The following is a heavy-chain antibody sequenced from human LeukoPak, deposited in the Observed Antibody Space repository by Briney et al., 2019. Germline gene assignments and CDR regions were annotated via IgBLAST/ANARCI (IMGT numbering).Heavy chain of an antibody. V-gene: IGHV3-23*01. D-gene: IGHD3-3*01. CDR3: AKDHKTDFWSGYFPDYYYYYGMDV. Sequence: GGSLRLSCVGSGFTFRSRAMSWVRQAPEKGLEFVSGIYENGGTTYYADSVKGRFSISRDNSKNTLYLQMNSLRAEDTAVYYCAKDHKTDFWSGYFPDYYYYYGMDVWGQGTTVTVSS. J-gene: IGHJ6*02. CDR2: IYENGGTT. CDR1: GFTFRSRA.